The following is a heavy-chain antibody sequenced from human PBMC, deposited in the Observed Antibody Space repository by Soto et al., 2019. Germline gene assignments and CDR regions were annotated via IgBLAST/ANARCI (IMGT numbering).Heavy chain of an antibody. CDR3: ARVGDYVWGSYRYPDPYYFDY. CDR2: IIPIFGTA. J-gene: IGHJ4*02. CDR1: GGTFSSYA. V-gene: IGHV1-69*06. Sequence: QVQLVQSGAEVKKPGSSVKVSCKASGGTFSSYAISWVRQAPGQGLEWMGGIIPIFGTANYAQKFQGRVTITADKSTSTAYMELSSLRAEDTAVYYYARVGDYVWGSYRYPDPYYFDYWGQGTLVTVSS. D-gene: IGHD3-16*02.